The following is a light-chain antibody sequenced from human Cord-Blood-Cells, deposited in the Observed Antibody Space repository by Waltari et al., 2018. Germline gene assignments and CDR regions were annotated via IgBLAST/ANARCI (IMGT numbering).Light chain of an antibody. CDR2: DAS. J-gene: IGKJ1*01. CDR1: QRISSW. V-gene: IGKV1-5*01. Sequence: DIQMTQYPSTLSASVGDRVTIPCRASQRISSWLDWYQQKPGKAPKLLIYDASSLESGVPSRFSGSGTGTEFTLTISSLQPDDFATYYCQQYNSYSWTFGQGTKVEIK. CDR3: QQYNSYSWT.